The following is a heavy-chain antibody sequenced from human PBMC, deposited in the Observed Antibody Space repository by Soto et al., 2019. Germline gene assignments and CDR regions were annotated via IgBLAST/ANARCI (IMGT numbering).Heavy chain of an antibody. CDR2: ISSSSSTK. Sequence: EVQVVESGGGLVQPGGSLRLSCAASGFTFSSYSMNWVRQAPGKGLEWVSYISSSSSTKFYADSVKGRFTISRDNARNSLYLPMNSLRAEETAVYYCARDIDGGGQGTLVTVSS. V-gene: IGHV3-48*01. J-gene: IGHJ4*02. CDR1: GFTFSSYS. CDR3: ARDIDG. D-gene: IGHD2-15*01.